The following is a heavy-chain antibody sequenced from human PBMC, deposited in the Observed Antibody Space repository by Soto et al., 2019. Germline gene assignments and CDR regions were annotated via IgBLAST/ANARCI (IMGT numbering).Heavy chain of an antibody. V-gene: IGHV3-49*04. CDR2: IRSKAYGGTT. CDR1: GFTFSNAW. D-gene: IGHD5-18*01. Sequence: AGGSLRLSCAASGFTFSNAWMSWVRQAPGKGLEWVGFIRSKAYGGTTEYAASVKGRFTISRDDSKSIAYLQMNSLKTEDTAVYYCTREAYSYGYPYYYGMDVWGQGTTVTVSS. J-gene: IGHJ6*02. CDR3: TREAYSYGYPYYYGMDV.